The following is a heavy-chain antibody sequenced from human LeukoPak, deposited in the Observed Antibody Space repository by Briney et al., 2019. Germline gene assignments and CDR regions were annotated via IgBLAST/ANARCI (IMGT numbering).Heavy chain of an antibody. J-gene: IGHJ4*02. CDR1: GFTFSSYA. D-gene: IGHD6-19*01. V-gene: IGHV3-30-3*01. CDR3: ARGGPGHSSARFDY. CDR2: ISYDGSNK. Sequence: GRSLRLSCAASGFTFSSYAMHWVRQAPGKGLEWVAVISYDGSNKYYADSVKGRFTISRDNSKNTLYLQMNSLRAEDTAVYYCARGGPGHSSARFDYWGQGTLVTVSS.